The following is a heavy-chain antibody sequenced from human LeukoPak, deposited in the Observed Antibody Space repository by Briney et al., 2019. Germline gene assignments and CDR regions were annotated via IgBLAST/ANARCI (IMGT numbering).Heavy chain of an antibody. D-gene: IGHD2-2*01. CDR3: ARDRIVVVPAAIEGLYYYYYMDV. CDR1: GGSISSGCYY. V-gene: IGHV4-61*02. J-gene: IGHJ6*03. Sequence: PSETLSLTCTVSGGSISSGCYYWSWIRQPAGTGLEWIGRIYTSGSTNYNPSLKSRVTISVDTSKNQFSLKLSSVTAADTAVYYCARDRIVVVPAAIEGLYYYYYMDVWGKGTTVTVSS. CDR2: IYTSGST.